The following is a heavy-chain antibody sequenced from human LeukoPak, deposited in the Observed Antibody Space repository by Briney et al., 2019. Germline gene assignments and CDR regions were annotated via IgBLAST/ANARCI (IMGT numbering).Heavy chain of an antibody. D-gene: IGHD6-13*01. Sequence: SETLSLTCTVSGGSISSYYWSWIRQPPGKGLEWIGYIYYSGSTNYNPSLKSRVTISVDTSKNQFSLKLSSVTAADTAVYYCAGSYSSSWYVYFDYWGQGTLVTVSS. CDR3: AGSYSSSWYVYFDY. J-gene: IGHJ4*02. CDR1: GGSISSYY. V-gene: IGHV4-59*01. CDR2: IYYSGST.